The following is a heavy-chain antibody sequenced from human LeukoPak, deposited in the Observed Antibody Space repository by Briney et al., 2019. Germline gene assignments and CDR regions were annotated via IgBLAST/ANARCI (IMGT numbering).Heavy chain of an antibody. J-gene: IGHJ4*02. CDR1: GGSISSGSYY. Sequence: SQTLSLTCTVSGGSISSGSYYWSWIRQPAGKGLEWIERIYTSGSTNYNPSLKSRVTISVDTSKNQFSLKLSSVTAADTAVYYCARENYYDSSGRGYWGQGTLVTVSS. CDR2: IYTSGST. CDR3: ARENYYDSSGRGY. V-gene: IGHV4-61*02. D-gene: IGHD3-22*01.